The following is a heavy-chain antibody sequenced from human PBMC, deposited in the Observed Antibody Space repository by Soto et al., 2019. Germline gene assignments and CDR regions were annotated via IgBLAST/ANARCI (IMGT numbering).Heavy chain of an antibody. CDR3: ARSHSFDGSIYHYYFDF. V-gene: IGHV4-59*01. CDR2: IYASGAT. CDR1: GGSISTYY. J-gene: IGHJ4*02. D-gene: IGHD3-10*01. Sequence: ETLSLTCTVSGGSISTYYWSWIRQPPGGTLEWIGYIYASGATTYNPSLESRVTMSVDMPNNEFSLELTSLTAADTAVYYCARSHSFDGSIYHYYFDFWAREPWSPSPQ.